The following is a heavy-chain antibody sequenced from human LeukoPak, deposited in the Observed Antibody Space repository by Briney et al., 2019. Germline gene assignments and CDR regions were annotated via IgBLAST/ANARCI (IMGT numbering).Heavy chain of an antibody. CDR2: IYTSGST. V-gene: IGHV4-61*02. CDR1: GGSLSSGSVSYY. CDR3: ARDGGTGHGDYDY. J-gene: IGHJ4*02. D-gene: IGHD4-17*01. Sequence: SQTLSLTCSVSGGSLSSGSVSYYWSWIRQPAGKGLEWIGRIYTSGSTNYNPSLKSRVTISVDKSKNQFSLKLSSVTAADTAVYYCARDGGTGHGDYDYWGQGTLVTVSS.